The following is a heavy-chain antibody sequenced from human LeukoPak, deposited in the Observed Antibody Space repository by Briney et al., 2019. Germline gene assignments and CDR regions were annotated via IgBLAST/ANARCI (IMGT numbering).Heavy chain of an antibody. CDR3: ARAIWFDY. CDR1: GFTFSSYS. Sequence: GGSLRLSCAASGFTFSSYSMNWVRQAPGKGQEWVSYISSSSSTIYYADSVKGRFTISRDNAKNSLYLQMNSLRAEDTAVYYCARAIWFDYWGQGTLVTVSS. CDR2: ISSSSSTI. J-gene: IGHJ4*02. V-gene: IGHV3-48*01.